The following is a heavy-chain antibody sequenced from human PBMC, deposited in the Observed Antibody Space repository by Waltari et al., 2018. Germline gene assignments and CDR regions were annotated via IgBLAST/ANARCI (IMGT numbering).Heavy chain of an antibody. Sequence: QVQLQESGPGLVKPSETLSLTCTVSGGYMSSYYWSWIGQPPGKGLEWIGYIYYSGSTNYNPSLKSRVTISVDTSKNQFSLKLSSVTAADTAVYYCARDDSSGWSYFDYWGQGTLVTVSS. CDR3: ARDDSSGWSYFDY. J-gene: IGHJ4*02. D-gene: IGHD6-19*01. CDR2: IYYSGST. CDR1: GGYMSSYY. V-gene: IGHV4-59*01.